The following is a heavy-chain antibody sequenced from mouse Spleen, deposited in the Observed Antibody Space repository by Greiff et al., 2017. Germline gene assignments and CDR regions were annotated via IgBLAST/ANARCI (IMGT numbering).Heavy chain of an antibody. CDR1: GYTFTDYY. V-gene: IGHV1-26*01. Sequence: EVQLQQSGPELVKPGASVKISCKASGYTFTDYYMNWVKQSHGKSLEWIGDINPNNGGTSYNQKFKGKATLTVDKSSSTAYMELRSLTSEDSAVYYCARSGITTVNAMDYWGQGTSVTVSS. CDR3: ARSGITTVNAMDY. CDR2: INPNNGGT. J-gene: IGHJ4*01. D-gene: IGHD1-1*01.